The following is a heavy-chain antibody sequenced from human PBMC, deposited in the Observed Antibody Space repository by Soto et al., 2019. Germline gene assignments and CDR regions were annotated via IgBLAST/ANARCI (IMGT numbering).Heavy chain of an antibody. Sequence: QVQLVQSGAEVKKPGASVKVSCKASGYTFTSYDINWVRQATGQGLEWMGWMNPNSGNTGYAQKFQGRVTMTRNTSISTSYMELSSLRSEDTAVYYCAGEHSNSWRFDYWGQGTLVTVSS. CDR1: GYTFTSYD. J-gene: IGHJ4*02. CDR3: AGEHSNSWRFDY. CDR2: MNPNSGNT. D-gene: IGHD6-13*01. V-gene: IGHV1-8*01.